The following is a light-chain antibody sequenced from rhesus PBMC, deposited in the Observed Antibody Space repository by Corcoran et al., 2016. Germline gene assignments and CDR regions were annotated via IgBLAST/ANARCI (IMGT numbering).Light chain of an antibody. CDR2: NTK. V-gene: IGLV7-76*01. J-gene: IGLJ6*01. CDR1: PGAVTGNHH. Sequence: QAVVTQEPSLTVSPGGTVTLTCGSSPGAVTGNHHPHWILQRPGQAPRGLVYNTKNTHSSTPARFSASLAGGKATLTLSGAQPDDAADYYCLLFFGGPHVFGSGTRLTVL. CDR3: LLFFGGPHV.